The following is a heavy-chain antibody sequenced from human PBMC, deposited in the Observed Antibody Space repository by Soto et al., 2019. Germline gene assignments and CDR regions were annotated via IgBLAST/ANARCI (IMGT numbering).Heavy chain of an antibody. CDR1: GYTFTSYY. J-gene: IGHJ6*02. D-gene: IGHD3-10*01. Sequence: QVQLVQSGAEVKKPGASVKVSCKASGYTFTSYYMHWVRQAPGQGLEWMGIINPSGGSTSYAQKFQGGVTMTRDTSTSTVYMELSSLRSEDTAVYYCARDLRYYYGSGRTYGMDVWGQGTTVTVSS. CDR3: ARDLRYYYGSGRTYGMDV. CDR2: INPSGGST. V-gene: IGHV1-46*01.